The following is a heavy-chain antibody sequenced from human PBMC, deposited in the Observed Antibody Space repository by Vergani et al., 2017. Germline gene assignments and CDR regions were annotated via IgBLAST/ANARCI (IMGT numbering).Heavy chain of an antibody. CDR3: ACGGGQTALDL. D-gene: IGHD5-18*01. Sequence: QVQLVQAGAEVKKPGASVKVSCKASGYIFTNFGITWVRQAPGQGLQWMGWISAYNANTNFAQKLQGRVFMTTDTSTRTDYMELRSLRSDDTAVYYCACGGGQTALDLWGQGTLVTVSS. CDR2: ISAYNANT. J-gene: IGHJ4*02. CDR1: GYIFTNFG. V-gene: IGHV1-18*01.